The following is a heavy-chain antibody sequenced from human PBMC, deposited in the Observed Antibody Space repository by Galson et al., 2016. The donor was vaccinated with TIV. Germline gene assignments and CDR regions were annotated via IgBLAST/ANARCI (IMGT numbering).Heavy chain of an antibody. V-gene: IGHV5-51*01. CDR2: IYPGDSDT. Sequence: QSGAEVKKPGESLKISCKGSGSSFNKYWIGWVRQMPGKGLEWMGIIYPGDSDTRYSPSFQGQVTISADKSISTAYLQWSSLKAADTAIYYCARHGWEVAVSRSLDQWGQGTLVTVSS. D-gene: IGHD6-19*01. J-gene: IGHJ4*02. CDR1: GSSFNKYW. CDR3: ARHGWEVAVSRSLDQ.